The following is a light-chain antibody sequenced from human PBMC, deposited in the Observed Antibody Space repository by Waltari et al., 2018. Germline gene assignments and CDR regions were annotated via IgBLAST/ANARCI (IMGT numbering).Light chain of an antibody. CDR3: QQRFTWPPFT. J-gene: IGKJ4*01. Sequence: IVVTQSPAALCLSPGERATLSCRASQTISTYLAWYQQKPGQAPRLLIYDASKRAPAIPVRFSGSGYGTDFTLTINSLEPEDFAVYYCQQRFTWPPFTFGGGTKIEIK. CDR1: QTISTY. V-gene: IGKV3-11*01. CDR2: DAS.